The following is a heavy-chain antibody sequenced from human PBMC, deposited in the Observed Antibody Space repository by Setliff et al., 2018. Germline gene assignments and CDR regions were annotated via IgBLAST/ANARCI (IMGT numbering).Heavy chain of an antibody. CDR2: IIHSRSY. Sequence: PSETLSLTCAVYGGSFSGYYWSWIRQPPGQRMEWIGEIIHSRSYNYNPSLKIRITISMDTAKNQFPLKVSSVTAADTAVYYCERSFSRREKFLLDYWGQGALVTVSS. V-gene: IGHV4-34*12. CDR1: GGSFSGYY. J-gene: IGHJ4*02. CDR3: ERSFSRREKFLLDY.